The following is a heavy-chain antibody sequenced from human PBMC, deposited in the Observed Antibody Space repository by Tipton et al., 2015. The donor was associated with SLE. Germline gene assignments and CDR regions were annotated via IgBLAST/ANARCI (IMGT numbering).Heavy chain of an antibody. CDR1: GFTFSSYS. J-gene: IGHJ3*02. V-gene: IGHV3-64D*06. CDR2: ISSNGGST. D-gene: IGHD1-20*01. Sequence: SLRLSCAASGFTFSSYSMNWVRQAPGKGLEYVSAISSNGGSTYYADSVKGRFTISRDNSKNTLYLQMSSLRAEDTAVYYCVKASITGTSRAPDAFDIWGQGTMVTVSS. CDR3: VKASITGTSRAPDAFDI.